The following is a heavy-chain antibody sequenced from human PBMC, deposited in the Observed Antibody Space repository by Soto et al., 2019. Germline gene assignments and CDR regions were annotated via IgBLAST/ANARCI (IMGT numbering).Heavy chain of an antibody. Sequence: QVQLVESGGGVVQPGRSLRLSCAASGFTFSSYAMHWVRQAPGKGLEWVAVISYDGSNKYYADSVKGRFTISRDNSKNTLYLQMNSLRAEDTAVYYCATQDQKGVVVGATFGYWGQGTLVTVSS. J-gene: IGHJ4*02. V-gene: IGHV3-30-3*01. CDR2: ISYDGSNK. CDR1: GFTFSSYA. CDR3: ATQDQKGVVVGATFGY. D-gene: IGHD1-26*01.